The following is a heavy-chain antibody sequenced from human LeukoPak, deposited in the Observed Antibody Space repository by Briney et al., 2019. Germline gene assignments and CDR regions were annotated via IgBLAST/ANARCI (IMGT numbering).Heavy chain of an antibody. D-gene: IGHD5-24*01. V-gene: IGHV3-53*01. CDR3: ARAREMATILFDY. Sequence: PGGSLRLSCAASGFTVSSNYMSWVRQAPGKGLEWVSVIYSGGSTYYADSMKGRFTISRDNAKNSLYLQMNGLRAEDTAVYYCARAREMATILFDYWGQGTLVTVSS. CDR1: GFTVSSNY. CDR2: IYSGGST. J-gene: IGHJ4*02.